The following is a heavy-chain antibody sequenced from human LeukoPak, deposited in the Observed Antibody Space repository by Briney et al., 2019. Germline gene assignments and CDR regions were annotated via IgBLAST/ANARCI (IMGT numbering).Heavy chain of an antibody. CDR1: GFTFSSYG. Sequence: GGSLRLSCAASGFTFSSYGMHWDRQAPGKGLEWVAVIWYDGSNKYYADSVKGRFTISRDNSKNTLYLQMNSLRAEDTAVYYCAKDLMVYAIGGSFDYWGQGTLVTVSS. CDR2: IWYDGSNK. J-gene: IGHJ4*02. CDR3: AKDLMVYAIGGSFDY. V-gene: IGHV3-33*06. D-gene: IGHD2-8*01.